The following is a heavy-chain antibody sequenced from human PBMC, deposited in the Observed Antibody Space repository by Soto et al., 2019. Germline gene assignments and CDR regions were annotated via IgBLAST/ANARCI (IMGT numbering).Heavy chain of an antibody. Sequence: ETLSLTCTVSGGSISSYYWSWIRQPPGKGLEWIGYIYYSGSTNYNPSLKSRVTISVDTSKNQFSLKLSSVTAADTAVYYCARQRITMVRGVIIIGWFDPWGQGTLVTVSS. CDR3: ARQRITMVRGVIIIGWFDP. J-gene: IGHJ5*02. D-gene: IGHD3-10*01. CDR2: IYYSGST. CDR1: GGSISSYY. V-gene: IGHV4-59*08.